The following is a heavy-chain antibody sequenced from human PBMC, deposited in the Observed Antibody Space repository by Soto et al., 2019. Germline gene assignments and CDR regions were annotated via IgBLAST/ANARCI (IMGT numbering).Heavy chain of an antibody. CDR2: IKSKTDGGTT. CDR1: GFTFSNAW. Sequence: GGSLRLSCAASGFTFSNAWMSWVRQAPGKGLEWVGRIKSKTDGGTTDYAAPVKGRFTISRDDSKNTLYLQMNSLKTEDTAVYYCTTAFIPYYDFWSGPDYWGQGTLVTVSS. V-gene: IGHV3-15*01. J-gene: IGHJ4*02. D-gene: IGHD3-3*01. CDR3: TTAFIPYYDFWSGPDY.